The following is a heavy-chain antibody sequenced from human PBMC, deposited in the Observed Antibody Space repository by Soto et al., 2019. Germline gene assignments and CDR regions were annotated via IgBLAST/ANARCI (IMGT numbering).Heavy chain of an antibody. CDR3: ARVPFRENTASRPN. CDR1: GDSVSSKSAS. J-gene: IGHJ4*02. CDR2: TYYRSKWYN. D-gene: IGHD6-6*01. V-gene: IGHV6-1*01. Sequence: SQTLSLTCAISGDSVSSKSASWNWIWQSRSRGLEWLGRTYYRSKWYNDYAVSVKSRITINPDTSKNQFSLQLDSVTPEDTAVYYCARVPFRENTASRPNWGQGTLVTVSS.